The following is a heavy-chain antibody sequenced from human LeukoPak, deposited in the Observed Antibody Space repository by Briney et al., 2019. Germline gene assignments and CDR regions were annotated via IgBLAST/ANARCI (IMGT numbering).Heavy chain of an antibody. D-gene: IGHD3-10*01. CDR1: GGSISSSSYY. Sequence: PSETLSLTCTVSGGSISSSSYYWGWIRQPPGKGLEWIGSIYYSGSTYYNPSLKSRVTISVDTSKNQFSLKLSSVTAADTAVYYCARRKIAQLLWFGESRPRGWFDPWGQGTLVTVSS. CDR2: IYYSGST. J-gene: IGHJ5*02. V-gene: IGHV4-39*01. CDR3: ARRKIAQLLWFGESRPRGWFDP.